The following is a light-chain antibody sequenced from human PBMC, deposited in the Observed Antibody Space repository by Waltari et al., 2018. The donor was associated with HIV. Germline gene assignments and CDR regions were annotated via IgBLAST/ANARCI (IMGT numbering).Light chain of an antibody. CDR2: EVT. V-gene: IGLV2-18*02. J-gene: IGLJ3*02. CDR3: SSYTTSSTWV. Sequence: QSALTQPPSVSGSLGQSVTISCTGTSSDIGAANRVSWYQQSPVTAPKLRIYEVTHRPSGVPVRFSGSKSGNTASLTISGLQADDEADYYCSSYTTSSTWVFGGGTKLTVL. CDR1: SSDIGAANR.